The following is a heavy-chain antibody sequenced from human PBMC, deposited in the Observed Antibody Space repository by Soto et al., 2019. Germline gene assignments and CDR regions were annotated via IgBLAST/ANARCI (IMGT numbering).Heavy chain of an antibody. CDR3: ATMATFGSLNWLGT. CDR1: GYSFTNNY. V-gene: IGHV1-8*01. Sequence: ASVNASCKASGYSFTNNYVTWVRQATGQGLELMGWMNPGSGDTGYAQKFQGRVTMTRXSXXAXAXMXLXXXXSDXTAIYYCATMATFGSLNWLGTWGPVTLVTVCS. CDR2: MNPGSGDT. J-gene: IGHJ5*02. D-gene: IGHD3-10*01.